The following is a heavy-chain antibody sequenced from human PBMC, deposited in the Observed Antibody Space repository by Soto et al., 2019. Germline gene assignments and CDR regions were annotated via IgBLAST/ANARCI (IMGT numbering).Heavy chain of an antibody. J-gene: IGHJ4*02. CDR2: FDPEDGET. D-gene: IGHD1-26*01. V-gene: IGHV1-24*01. CDR1: GYTLTDLS. Sequence: GXSVKVSLKVSGYTLTDLSMHLVRQAPGKGLEWMGGFDPEDGETIYAQKFQGRVTMTEDTSTDTAYMELSSLRSEDTAVYYCATDTRIVGAQNFDYWGQGTLVTYPQ. CDR3: ATDTRIVGAQNFDY.